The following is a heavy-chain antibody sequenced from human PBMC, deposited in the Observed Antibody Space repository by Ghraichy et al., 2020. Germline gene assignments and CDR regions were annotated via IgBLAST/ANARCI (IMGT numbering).Heavy chain of an antibody. CDR3: ARDDTYGSDNGDDYYFGMDV. CDR2: IYSGGLT. CDR1: GFNVSSNY. Sequence: GGSLRLSCAASGFNVSSNYINWVRQAPGKGLEWVSAIYSGGLTYYTDSVKGRFIISRDASKNTVSLHMSSLRVEDTAVYYCARDDTYGSDNGDDYYFGMDVWGQGTPVTVTS. D-gene: IGHD3-10*01. V-gene: IGHV3-53*01. J-gene: IGHJ6*02.